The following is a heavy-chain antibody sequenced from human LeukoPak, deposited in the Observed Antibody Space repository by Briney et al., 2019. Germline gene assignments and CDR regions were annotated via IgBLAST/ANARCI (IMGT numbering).Heavy chain of an antibody. CDR3: ARVRGSSGSYEYYHYMDV. CDR1: GGSISTYY. J-gene: IGHJ6*03. D-gene: IGHD1-26*01. Sequence: SETLSLTCTVSGGSISTYYWSWIRQPAGKGLEWIGRIYTSGSTNYNPSLKSRVTMSVDTSKKQFSLKLSSVTAADTAVYYCARVRGSSGSYEYYHYMDVWGKGTTVTISS. V-gene: IGHV4-4*07. CDR2: IYTSGST.